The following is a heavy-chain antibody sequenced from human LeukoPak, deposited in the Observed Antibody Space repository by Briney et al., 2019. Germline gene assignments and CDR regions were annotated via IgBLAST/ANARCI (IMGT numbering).Heavy chain of an antibody. CDR2: IYGGGNT. D-gene: IGHD1/OR15-1a*01. J-gene: IGHJ3*02. V-gene: IGHV3-66*01. CDR1: GFTVDINH. CDR3: ASGTNRRAFDI. Sequence: PGGSLRLSCAASGFTVDINHVSWVRQAPGKGLEWVSVIYGGGNTYYADSVKGRFTISRDNSKNTLYLQMGSLRAEDMAVYYCASGTNRRAFDIWGQGTMVTVSS.